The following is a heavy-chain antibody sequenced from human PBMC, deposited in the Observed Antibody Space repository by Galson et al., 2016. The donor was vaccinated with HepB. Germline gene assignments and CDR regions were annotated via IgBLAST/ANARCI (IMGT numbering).Heavy chain of an antibody. CDR3: AKDWAVEGADIGSFDS. V-gene: IGHV3-23*01. D-gene: IGHD2-15*01. CDR2: IGALATGGPT. J-gene: IGHJ4*02. CDR1: GFTFNNYA. Sequence: SLRLSCAVSGFTFNNYAVSWVRQVPGKGLEWVSTIGALATGGPTYYADSVKGRFSISTDNSANTLHLEMNRLRPEDTAIYYCAKDWAVEGADIGSFDSWDQGELVIVSS.